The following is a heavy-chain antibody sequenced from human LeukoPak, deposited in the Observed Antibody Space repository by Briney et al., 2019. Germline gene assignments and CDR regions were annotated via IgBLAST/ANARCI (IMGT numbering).Heavy chain of an antibody. CDR1: GFTFSNYW. J-gene: IGHJ5*02. V-gene: IGHV3-7*01. Sequence: GGSLRLSCAASGFTFSNYWMSWVRQAPGKGLEWVANIKQDRSEKYYVDSVKGRFTISRDNAKNSLYLQMNSLRAEDTAFYYCARVGKSGWDFDHWGQGTLVTVSS. CDR3: ARVGKSGWDFDH. D-gene: IGHD6-19*01. CDR2: IKQDRSEK.